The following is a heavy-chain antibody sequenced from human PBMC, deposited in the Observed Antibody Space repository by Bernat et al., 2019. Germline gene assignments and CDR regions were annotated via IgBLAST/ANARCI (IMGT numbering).Heavy chain of an antibody. J-gene: IGHJ6*02. V-gene: IGHV1-46*01. CDR1: GYTFTSYY. CDR2: INPSGGST. Sequence: QVQLVQSGAEVKKPGASVKVSCKASGYTFTSYYMHWVRQAPGQGLEWMGIINPSGGSTSYAQKFQGRVTMTRDTSTSTVYMELSSLRSVDTAVYYCAREGFVGATIFGVVINNGMDVWGQGTTVTVSS. D-gene: IGHD3-3*01. CDR3: AREGFVGATIFGVVINNGMDV.